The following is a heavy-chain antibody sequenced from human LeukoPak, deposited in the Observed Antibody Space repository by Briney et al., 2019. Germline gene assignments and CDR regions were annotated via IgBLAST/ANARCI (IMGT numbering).Heavy chain of an antibody. D-gene: IGHD6-19*01. CDR2: IYSGST. V-gene: IGHV4-39*01. CDR1: GDSISSTNYY. CDR3: ATSGWYLLPGVY. Sequence: SETLSLTCTVFGDSISSTNYYWGWIRQPPGKGLEWTGSIYSGSTYYNPSLESRVTISVDTSKNQFSLKLSSVTAADTAVYYCATSGWYLLPGVYWGQGTLVTVSS. J-gene: IGHJ4*02.